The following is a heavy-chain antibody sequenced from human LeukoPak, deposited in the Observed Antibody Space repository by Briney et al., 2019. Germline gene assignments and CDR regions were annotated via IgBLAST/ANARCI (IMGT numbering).Heavy chain of an antibody. D-gene: IGHD6-13*01. V-gene: IGHV3-9*01. CDR3: AKDTLAAGFFDY. CDR2: ISWNSGSI. CDR1: GFTFDDYA. J-gene: IGHJ4*02. Sequence: PGGSLRLSCAAPGFTFDDYAMHWVRQAPGKGLEWVSGISWNSGSIGYADSVKGRFTISRDNAKNSLYLQMNSLRAEDTALYYCAKDTLAAGFFDYWGQGTLVTVSS.